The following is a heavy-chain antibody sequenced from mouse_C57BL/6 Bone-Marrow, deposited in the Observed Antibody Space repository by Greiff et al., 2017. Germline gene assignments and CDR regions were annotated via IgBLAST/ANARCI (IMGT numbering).Heavy chain of an antibody. CDR1: GYTFTDYY. CDR3: AREGYSYYYGSETNYFDY. V-gene: IGHV1-76*01. J-gene: IGHJ2*01. CDR2: IYPGSGNT. Sequence: QVQLQQSGAELVRPGASVKLSCKASGYTFTDYYINWVKQRPGQGLEWIARIYPGSGNTYYNEKFKGKATLTAEKSSSTAYMQLSSLTSEDSAVYFCAREGYSYYYGSETNYFDYWGQGTTLTVSS. D-gene: IGHD1-1*01.